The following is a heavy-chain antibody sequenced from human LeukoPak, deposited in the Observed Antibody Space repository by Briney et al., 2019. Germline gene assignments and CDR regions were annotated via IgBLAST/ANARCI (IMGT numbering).Heavy chain of an antibody. CDR1: GGSLSGSFSSYF. CDR3: ARSYYGSGSYYNWFDP. J-gene: IGHJ5*02. V-gene: IGHV4-34*01. D-gene: IGHD3-10*01. CDR2: INRRGNT. Sequence: SETLSLTCVVSGGSLSGSFSSYFWTWIRQPAGKGLEWIGEINRRGNTNYNPSLKSRVTMSVDTSKNDLSLELTSLTAADTAVYYCARSYYGSGSYYNWFDPWGQGTLVTVSS.